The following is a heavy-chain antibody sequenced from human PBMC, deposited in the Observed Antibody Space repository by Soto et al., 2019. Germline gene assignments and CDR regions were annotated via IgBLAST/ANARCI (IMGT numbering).Heavy chain of an antibody. CDR2: IIPIFGTA. Sequence: QVQLVQSGAEVKKPGSSVKVSCKASGGTFSSYAISWVRQAPGQGIEWMGGIIPIFGTANYAQKFQGRVKITADESTITAYMVLSSLRSEDTAVYDCARVGYSYGPCNYWGQGTLVTVSS. J-gene: IGHJ4*02. CDR3: ARVGYSYGPCNY. D-gene: IGHD5-18*01. CDR1: GGTFSSYA. V-gene: IGHV1-69*01.